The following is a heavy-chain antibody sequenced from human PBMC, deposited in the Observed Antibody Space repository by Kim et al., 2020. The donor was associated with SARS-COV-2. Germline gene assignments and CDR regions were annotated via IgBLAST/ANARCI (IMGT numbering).Heavy chain of an antibody. D-gene: IGHD4-17*01. V-gene: IGHV1-69*04. CDR2: IIPILGIA. CDR1: GGTFSSYA. CDR3: ASHYGDYVYLFDY. J-gene: IGHJ4*02. Sequence: SVKVSCKASGGTFSSYAISWVRQAPGQGLEWMGRIIPILGIANYAQKFQGRVTITADKSTSTAYMELSSLRSEDTAVYYCASHYGDYVYLFDYWGQGTL.